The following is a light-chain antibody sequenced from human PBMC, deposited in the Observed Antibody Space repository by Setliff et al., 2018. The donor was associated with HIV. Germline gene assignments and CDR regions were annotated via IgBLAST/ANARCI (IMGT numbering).Light chain of an antibody. CDR2: AAS. V-gene: IGKV3-20*01. J-gene: IGKJ1*01. Sequence: EIVLTQSPGTLSLSPGERAALSCRASQSISNYLAWYQQKPGQAPRLLIYAASSRATGIPDRFSGSGSETDFTLTISRLEPEDFAVFYCQQYGSSPRTFGQGTKVDIK. CDR3: QQYGSSPRT. CDR1: QSISNY.